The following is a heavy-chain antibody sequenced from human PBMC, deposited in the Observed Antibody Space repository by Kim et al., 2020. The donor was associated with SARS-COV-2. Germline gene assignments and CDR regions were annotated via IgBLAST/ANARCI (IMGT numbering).Heavy chain of an antibody. Sequence: ASVKVSCKASGYSFTSYAMHWVRQAPGQRLEWMGWINAGTGNTKYSQKFQARVTITRDTSASTAYMELSSLRSEDTAVYYCARETSRMAMDVWGQGTTVTVSS. J-gene: IGHJ6*02. CDR3: ARETSRMAMDV. CDR2: INAGTGNT. CDR1: GYSFTSYA. V-gene: IGHV1-3*01.